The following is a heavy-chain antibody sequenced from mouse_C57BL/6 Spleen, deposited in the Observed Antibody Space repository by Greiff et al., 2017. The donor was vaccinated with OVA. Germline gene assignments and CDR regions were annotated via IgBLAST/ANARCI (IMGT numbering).Heavy chain of an antibody. CDR1: GYAFSSSW. J-gene: IGHJ4*01. D-gene: IGHD3-3*01. Sequence: QVQLKQSGPELVKPGASVKISCKASGYAFSSSWMNWVKQRPGKGLEWIGRIYPGDGDTNYNGKFKGKATLTADKSSSTAYMQLSSLTSEDSAVYYCAREGLARDYAMDYWGQGTSVTVSS. V-gene: IGHV1-82*01. CDR3: AREGLARDYAMDY. CDR2: IYPGDGDT.